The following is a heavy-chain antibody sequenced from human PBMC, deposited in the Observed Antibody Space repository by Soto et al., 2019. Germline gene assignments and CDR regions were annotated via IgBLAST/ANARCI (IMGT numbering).Heavy chain of an antibody. CDR2: IYYSVST. CDR3: ARHDWARFYGMDV. J-gene: IGHJ6*02. D-gene: IGHD2-21*01. CDR1: GGSIITSYY. V-gene: IGHV4-39*01. Sequence: PSETLSLTCCVSGGSIITSYYWGWIRQPPGKGLEWIGSIYYSVSTYYNPSLKSRVTIFVDTSKSQFSLMLGSVTAADTAVYYCARHDWARFYGMDVWGQGTTVTVSS.